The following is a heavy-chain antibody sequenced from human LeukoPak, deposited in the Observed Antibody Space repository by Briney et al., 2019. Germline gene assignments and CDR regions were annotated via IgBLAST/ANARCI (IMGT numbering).Heavy chain of an antibody. D-gene: IGHD3-22*01. V-gene: IGHV1-69*13. Sequence: SVTVSFMSSGGTFIIYAISWVRQAPGQGREWMGGIIPIFGTENYAQKFQGRLTITADQSTSTAYMELSSLRSEDTAVYYCARDSPSHYYDSSGPHWFDLWGQGTLVTVSS. CDR2: IIPIFGTE. J-gene: IGHJ5*02. CDR3: ARDSPSHYYDSSGPHWFDL. CDR1: GGTFIIYA.